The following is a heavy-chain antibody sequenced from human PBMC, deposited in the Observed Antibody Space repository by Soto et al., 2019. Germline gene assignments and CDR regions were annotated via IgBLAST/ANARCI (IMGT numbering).Heavy chain of an antibody. CDR2: IDTSGTKI. V-gene: IGHV3-11*01. CDR3: ASHYDMLSGYLCPVDY. D-gene: IGHD3-9*01. Sequence: QVQLVESGGDLVKPGGSLRLSCAASGYTFSDYYMSWIRQAPGKGLEWISYIDTSGTKIYYADSVKGRFTITRDNAKNSLYLEMNCLRDEDTAVYYCASHYDMLSGYLCPVDYWGQGTLVNVSS. J-gene: IGHJ4*02. CDR1: GYTFSDYY.